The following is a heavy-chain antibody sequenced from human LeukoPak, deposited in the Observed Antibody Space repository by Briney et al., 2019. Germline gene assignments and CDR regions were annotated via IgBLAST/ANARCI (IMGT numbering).Heavy chain of an antibody. V-gene: IGHV3-7*01. J-gene: IGHJ5*02. Sequence: AGGPLSLSCTACGFPYKILWMSWLPETPGKGLERVANIKEDGTKKYYVVSVQGPFTSSRDHAENSLYLHMNSLRAADTAVYYCARDAAGYDPWGQGTLVTVSS. D-gene: IGHD6-13*01. CDR1: GFPYKILW. CDR2: IKEDGTKK. CDR3: ARDAAGYDP.